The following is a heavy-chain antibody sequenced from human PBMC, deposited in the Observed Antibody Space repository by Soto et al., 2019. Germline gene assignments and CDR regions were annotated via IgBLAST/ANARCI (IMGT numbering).Heavy chain of an antibody. Sequence: QVQLVESGGGLVKPGGSLRLSCAASGFTFSDYYMSWIRQAPGKGLEWVSYISSSGSTIYYADSVKGRFTISRDNAKNSLYLQRNSLRDEDTSVYYCARARTTEYSGYIDWFDPWGQGTLVTVSS. D-gene: IGHD5-12*01. CDR2: ISSSGSTI. J-gene: IGHJ5*02. CDR3: ARARTTEYSGYIDWFDP. CDR1: GFTFSDYY. V-gene: IGHV3-11*01.